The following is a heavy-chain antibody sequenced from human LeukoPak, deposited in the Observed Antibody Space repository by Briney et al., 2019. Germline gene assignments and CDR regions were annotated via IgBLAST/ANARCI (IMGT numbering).Heavy chain of an antibody. CDR2: IIPIFGTA. CDR3: ARDGFGYYGMDV. J-gene: IGHJ6*04. CDR1: GGTFSSYA. V-gene: IGHV1-69*06. D-gene: IGHD2-2*03. Sequence: SVKVSCKASGGTFSSYAISWVRHAPGQGLEWMGGIIPIFGTANYAQKFQGRVTITADKSTSTAYMELSSLRSEDPAVYYCARDGFGYYGMDVWGKGTTVTVSS.